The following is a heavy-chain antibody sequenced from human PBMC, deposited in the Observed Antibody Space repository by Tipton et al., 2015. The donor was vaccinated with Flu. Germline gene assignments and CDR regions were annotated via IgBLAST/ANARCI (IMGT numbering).Heavy chain of an antibody. J-gene: IGHJ5*02. D-gene: IGHD5-12*01. V-gene: IGHV3-53*01. CDR3: ARDMGRGYGGWAS. CDR2: IYTAGRT. Sequence: SLRLSCAASGFSVTNNYVTWVRQAPGKGLEWVSVIYTAGRTKSADSLRDRFTVSRDISKNMVYLQMNNLRVDDTAMYYCARDMGRGYGGWASWGQGTLVSVSS. CDR1: GFSVTNNY.